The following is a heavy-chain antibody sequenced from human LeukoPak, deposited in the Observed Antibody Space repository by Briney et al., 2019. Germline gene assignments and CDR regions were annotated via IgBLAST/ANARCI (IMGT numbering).Heavy chain of an antibody. CDR2: ISNISSTI. CDR1: GFTFGPYT. D-gene: IGHD3-10*01. Sequence: GGSLRLSCAASGFTFGPYTMNWVRQAPGKGLEWVSYISNISSTIYYADSVKGRFTISRDNAKNSLYLQMNSLRAEDTAVYYCAGPGLSTLGESTDYYYGMDVWGQGTTVTVSS. CDR3: AGPGLSTLGESTDYYYGMDV. J-gene: IGHJ6*02. V-gene: IGHV3-48*04.